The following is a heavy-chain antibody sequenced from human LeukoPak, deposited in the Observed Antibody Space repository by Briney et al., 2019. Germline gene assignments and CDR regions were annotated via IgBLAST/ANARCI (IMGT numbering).Heavy chain of an antibody. J-gene: IGHJ4*02. CDR2: TSGSGGST. CDR3: AKDAASITIFGVGNFDY. CDR1: GFTFSIYA. Sequence: GGSLRLSCAASGFTFSIYAMSWVRQAPGKGLEWVSATSGSGGSTYYADSVKGRFTISRDNSKNTLYLQMNSLRAEDTAVYYCAKDAASITIFGVGNFDYWGQGTLVTVSS. D-gene: IGHD3-3*01. V-gene: IGHV3-23*01.